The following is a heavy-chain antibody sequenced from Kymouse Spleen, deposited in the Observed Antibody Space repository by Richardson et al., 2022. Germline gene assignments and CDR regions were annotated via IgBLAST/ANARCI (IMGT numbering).Heavy chain of an antibody. CDR2: IYSGGST. V-gene: IGHV3-53*01. CDR3: ARDNGWNYGSFDI. J-gene: IGHJ3*02. Sequence: EVQLVESGGGLIQPGGSLRLSCAASGFTVSSNYMSWVRQAPGKGLEWVSVIYSGGSTYYADSVKGRFTISRDNSKNTLYLQMNSLRAEDTAVYYCARDNGWNYGSFDIWGQGTMVTVSS. D-gene: IGHD1-7*01. CDR1: GFTVSSNY.